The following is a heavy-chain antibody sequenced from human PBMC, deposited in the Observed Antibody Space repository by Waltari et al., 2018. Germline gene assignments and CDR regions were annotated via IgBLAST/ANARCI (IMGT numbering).Heavy chain of an antibody. CDR1: GFTFSSYG. V-gene: IGHV3-33*01. Sequence: QVQLVESGGGVVQPGRSLRLSCAASGFTFSSYGMHWVRQAQGKGLEVVACIWYDGSNKYYADSWKGRFTISRDKSKSTLYLQMNSRGAEDTAVYYCARDLSSSWPPHDYWGQGTLVTGSS. D-gene: IGHD6-13*01. CDR3: ARDLSSSWPPHDY. CDR2: IWYDGSNK. J-gene: IGHJ4*02.